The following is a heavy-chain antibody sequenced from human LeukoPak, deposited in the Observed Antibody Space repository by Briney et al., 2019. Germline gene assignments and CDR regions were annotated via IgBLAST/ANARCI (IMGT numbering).Heavy chain of an antibody. Sequence: TLSLTCTVSGDSISSGDYYWSWIRQPAGKGLEWIGRISSSGSTNYNPSLKSRVTISVDTSKNQFSLKLSSVTAADTAVYYCARGYSYGYGSLYYYMDVWGKGTTVTISS. CDR1: GDSISSGDYY. J-gene: IGHJ6*03. CDR2: ISSSGST. D-gene: IGHD5-18*01. V-gene: IGHV4-61*02. CDR3: ARGYSYGYGSLYYYMDV.